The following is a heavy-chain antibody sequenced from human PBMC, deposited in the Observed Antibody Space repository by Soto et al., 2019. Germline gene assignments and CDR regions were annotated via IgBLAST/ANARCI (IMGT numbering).Heavy chain of an antibody. J-gene: IGHJ5*01. Sequence: GGSLRLSCAASGFTVSSNYMNWVLQAPWKGLEWVSIIYSGGTTYYADSVRGRFTISSDNSKNTLYLQMSSLRADDTAVYYCARGYCSGGSCYSVWFDSWGQGTLVTVSS. CDR2: IYSGGTT. CDR3: ARGYCSGGSCYSVWFDS. V-gene: IGHV3-66*01. CDR1: GFTVSSNY. D-gene: IGHD2-15*01.